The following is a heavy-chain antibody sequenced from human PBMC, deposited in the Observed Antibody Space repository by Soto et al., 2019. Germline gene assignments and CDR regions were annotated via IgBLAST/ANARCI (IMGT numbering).Heavy chain of an antibody. Sequence: PSETLSLTCTVSGGSISNYYWSWFRQPPGKGLEWIGYIYYSGTTNYSPSLKSRVIMSVDPSKNQFSLKLRSVTAADTAVYYCARDLGYYDSSGPHIDYWGQGTLVTVS. V-gene: IGHV4-59*01. CDR3: ARDLGYYDSSGPHIDY. CDR1: GGSISNYY. CDR2: IYYSGTT. D-gene: IGHD3-22*01. J-gene: IGHJ4*02.